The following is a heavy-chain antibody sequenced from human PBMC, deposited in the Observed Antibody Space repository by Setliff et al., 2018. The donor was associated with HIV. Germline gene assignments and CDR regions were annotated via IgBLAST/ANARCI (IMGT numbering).Heavy chain of an antibody. CDR2: INSDSNYI. CDR3: ATRPPTDY. Sequence: GGSLRLSCAASGFTFSSYSMTWVRQAPGKGLEWVASINSDSNYISYADSVKGRFTISRDNAKNSLYLQMKSLRAEDTAVYYCATRPPTDYWGRGTLVTAPQ. CDR1: GFTFSSYS. V-gene: IGHV3-21*06. J-gene: IGHJ4*02.